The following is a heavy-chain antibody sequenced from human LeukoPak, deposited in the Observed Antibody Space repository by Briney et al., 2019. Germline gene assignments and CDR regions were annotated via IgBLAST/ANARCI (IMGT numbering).Heavy chain of an antibody. Sequence: SETLSLTCTVSGGSISSYYWSWTRQPPGKGLEWIGYIYYSGSTNYNPPLKSRVTISVDTSKNQFSLKLSSVTAADTALYYCARGLGYGDYGRFDPWGQGTLVTVSS. J-gene: IGHJ5*02. V-gene: IGHV4-59*01. CDR2: IYYSGST. CDR1: GGSISSYY. D-gene: IGHD4-17*01. CDR3: ARGLGYGDYGRFDP.